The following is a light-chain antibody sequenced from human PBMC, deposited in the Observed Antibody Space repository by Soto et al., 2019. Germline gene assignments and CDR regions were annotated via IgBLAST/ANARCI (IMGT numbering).Light chain of an antibody. Sequence: EIVLTQSPATLSFSPGERATLSCRASQSFSSYSAWYQQKPGQAPRPLIYDASNRATGIPARFSGSGFGTDFTLTISSLEPEDFAVYYCQQRSNWPLFTFGPGTKVDIK. CDR1: QSFSSY. CDR2: DAS. J-gene: IGKJ3*01. V-gene: IGKV3-11*01. CDR3: QQRSNWPLFT.